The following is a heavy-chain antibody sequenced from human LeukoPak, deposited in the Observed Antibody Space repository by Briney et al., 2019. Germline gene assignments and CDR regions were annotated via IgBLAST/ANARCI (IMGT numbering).Heavy chain of an antibody. CDR1: GGSISSGNYY. CDR3: ARDGDYTQHDGWFDP. D-gene: IGHD4-11*01. CDR2: FYTSGTT. J-gene: IGHJ5*02. Sequence: SETLSLTCTVSGGSISSGNYYWSWIRQPAGKGLEWIGRFYTSGTTNYNPSLKSRVTISIDTSKNQFSLRLSSVTAADTAVYYCARDGDYTQHDGWFDPWGQGTLVTVSS. V-gene: IGHV4-61*02.